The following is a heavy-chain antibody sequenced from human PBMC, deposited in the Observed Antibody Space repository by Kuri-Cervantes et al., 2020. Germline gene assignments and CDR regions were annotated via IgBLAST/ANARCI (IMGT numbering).Heavy chain of an antibody. CDR1: GFTFSSYW. D-gene: IGHD4-17*01. CDR3: AKDMLWLSHDYGDLDAFDI. V-gene: IGHV3-23*01. CDR2: ISGSGGTT. Sequence: ETLSLTCAASGFTFSSYWMTWVRRAPGKGLEWVSAISGSGGTTYYADPVKGRFTISRANSKNTLDLQMNSLRAEDTAVYYCAKDMLWLSHDYGDLDAFDIWGQGTMVTVSS. J-gene: IGHJ3*02.